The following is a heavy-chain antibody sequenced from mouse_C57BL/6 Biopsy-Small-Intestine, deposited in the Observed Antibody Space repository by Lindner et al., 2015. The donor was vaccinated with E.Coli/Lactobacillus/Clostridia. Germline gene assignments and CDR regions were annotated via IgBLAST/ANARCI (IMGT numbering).Heavy chain of an antibody. CDR2: INPNSGRT. CDR3: ARDLRDYADSGCFDS. V-gene: IGHV1-72*04. Sequence: SVKVSCKASGYTFTGYYIHWVRQAPGQGLEWMGWINPNSGRTKYSENFQGRVTMTRDTSIRTAYMELTSLRSDDTAVYYCARDLRDYADSGCFDSWGQGTLVAVSS. J-gene: IGHJ4*01. CDR1: GYTFTGYY. D-gene: IGHD2-13*01.